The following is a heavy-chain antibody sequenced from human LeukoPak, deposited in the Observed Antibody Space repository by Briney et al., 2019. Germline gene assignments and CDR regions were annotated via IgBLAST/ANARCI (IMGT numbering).Heavy chain of an antibody. J-gene: IGHJ4*02. CDR2: IYYSGSI. Sequence: SDTLSLTCAVSGYSISNSNWWGWIRQPPGKGLEWIGYIYYSGSIYYNPSLKSRVTMSVDTSKNQFSLKLSSVTAVDTAVYYCARSGGYSSSWYVDYWGQGTLVTVSS. CDR1: GYSISNSNW. V-gene: IGHV4-28*05. CDR3: ARSGGYSSSWYVDY. D-gene: IGHD6-13*01.